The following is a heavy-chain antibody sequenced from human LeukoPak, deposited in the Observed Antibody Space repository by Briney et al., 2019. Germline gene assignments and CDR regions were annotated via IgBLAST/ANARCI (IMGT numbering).Heavy chain of an antibody. CDR1: GYTFSGYY. V-gene: IGHV1-2*02. D-gene: IGHD5-18*01. J-gene: IGHJ6*03. Sequence: ASVKVSCKTSGYTFSGYYMHWVRQAPGQGLEWMGWINPNSGGTNYVEKFQGRVTMTRDTSISTAYMELSSLRSEDTAVYYCARARGPGYSYGYWDYYYYYMDVWGKGTTVTVSS. CDR3: ARARGPGYSYGYWDYYYYYMDV. CDR2: INPNSGGT.